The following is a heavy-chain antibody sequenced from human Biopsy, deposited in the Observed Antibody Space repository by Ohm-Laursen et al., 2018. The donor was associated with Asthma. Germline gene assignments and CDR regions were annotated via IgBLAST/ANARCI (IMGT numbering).Heavy chain of an antibody. Sequence: GSLRLSCAASGFTVSRDHMFWVRQAPGKGLEWVSVIYSGGTSDTADSVRGRFTISRDFYKNTLYLQMNSLRAEDTAVYYCARDSPNHSALLDSWGQGTLVTVSS. CDR1: GFTVSRDH. D-gene: IGHD1-14*01. J-gene: IGHJ4*02. CDR2: IYSGGTS. V-gene: IGHV3-53*01. CDR3: ARDSPNHSALLDS.